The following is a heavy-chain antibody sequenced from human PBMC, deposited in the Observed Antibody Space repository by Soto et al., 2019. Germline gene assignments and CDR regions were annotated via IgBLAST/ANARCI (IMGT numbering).Heavy chain of an antibody. D-gene: IGHD2-2*01. J-gene: IGHJ4*02. CDR3: ARGIGYCSSINCYSSRRLRFDS. V-gene: IGHV4-34*01. Sequence: QVQLQQWGAGLLKPSETLSLTCAVYGGSFSGYYWTWIRQSPEKGLEWIGEVNHSGTTYYNPSLKTRVTISVQTPKNQCSLKMSSVTAADTAVYYCARGIGYCSSINCYSSRRLRFDSWGQGTLVTVSS. CDR2: VNHSGTT. CDR1: GGSFSGYY.